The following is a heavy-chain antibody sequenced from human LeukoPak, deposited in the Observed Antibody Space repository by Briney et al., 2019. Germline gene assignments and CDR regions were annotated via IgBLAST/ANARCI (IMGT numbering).Heavy chain of an antibody. J-gene: IGHJ6*03. CDR2: IYHSGST. CDR1: GGSISSYY. V-gene: IGHV4-59*12. CDR3: ARRRSRSSTIFGVVILPDDYYYMDV. Sequence: PSETLSLTCTVSGGSISSYYWSWIRQPPGKGLEWIGYIYHSGSTNYNPSLKSRVTISVDTSKNQFSLKLSSVTAADTAVYYCARRRSRSSTIFGVVILPDDYYYMDVWGKGTTVTVSS. D-gene: IGHD3-3*01.